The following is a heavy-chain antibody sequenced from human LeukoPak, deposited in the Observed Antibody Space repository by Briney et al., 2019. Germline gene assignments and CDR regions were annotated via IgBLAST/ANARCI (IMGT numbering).Heavy chain of an antibody. CDR2: IYPGDPDT. CDR1: GYSFTTYW. CDR3: ARRHSGYDS. J-gene: IGHJ4*02. D-gene: IGHD5-12*01. Sequence: LGESLKISCKGPGYSFTTYWIGWVRQMPGEGLEWMGIIYPGDPDTRYSPAFQGQVTISAGKSINTAYLQWSSLKASDTAMYYCARRHSGYDSWGQGTLVTVSS. V-gene: IGHV5-51*01.